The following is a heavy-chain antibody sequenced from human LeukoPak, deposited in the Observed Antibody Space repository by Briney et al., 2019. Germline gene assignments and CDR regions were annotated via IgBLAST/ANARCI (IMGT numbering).Heavy chain of an antibody. CDR2: INHSGST. CDR3: ARAVIVVVPAATSGLNWFDP. D-gene: IGHD2-2*01. J-gene: IGHJ5*02. V-gene: IGHV4-34*01. Sequence: SETLSLTCAVYGGSFSGYYWSWIRQPPGKGLEWIGEINHSGSTNYNPSLKSRVTISVDTSKNQFSLKLSSVTAADTAVYYCARAVIVVVPAATSGLNWFDPWGQGTLVTVSS. CDR1: GGSFSGYY.